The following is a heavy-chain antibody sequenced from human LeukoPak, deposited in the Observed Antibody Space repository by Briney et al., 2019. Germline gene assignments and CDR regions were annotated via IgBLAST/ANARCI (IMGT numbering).Heavy chain of an antibody. CDR2: INPNTGGT. J-gene: IGHJ4*02. V-gene: IGHV1-2*02. CDR1: GYTFTGYH. D-gene: IGHD5-12*01. Sequence: GASVKLSCKASGYTFTGYHVHWVRQARGHGLEWMGWINPNTGGTNHAQKFQGRVTMTRNTSINTVYMELSSLRSDDTAVYYCASHMFSMVATNLGYWGRGTLVTVSS. CDR3: ASHMFSMVATNLGY.